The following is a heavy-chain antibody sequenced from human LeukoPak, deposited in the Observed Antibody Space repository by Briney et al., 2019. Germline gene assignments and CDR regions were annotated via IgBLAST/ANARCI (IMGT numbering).Heavy chain of an antibody. V-gene: IGHV3-21*01. CDR2: ISSSSSYI. CDR1: GFTFSSYS. J-gene: IGHJ3*02. CDR3: ARDKIDYDSSGYIDAFDI. Sequence: PGGSLRLSCAASGFTFSSYSMNWVRQAPGKGLEWVSSISSSSSYIYYADSVKGRFTISRDNAKNSLNLQMNSLRAEDTAVYYCARDKIDYDSSGYIDAFDIWGQGTMVTVSS. D-gene: IGHD3-22*01.